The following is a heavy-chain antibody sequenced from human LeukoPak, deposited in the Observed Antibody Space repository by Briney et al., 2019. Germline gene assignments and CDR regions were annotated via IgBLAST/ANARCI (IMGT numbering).Heavy chain of an antibody. CDR1: GFTVSNNY. V-gene: IGHV3-53*01. Sequence: GSLRLSCAASGFTVSNNYMTWVRQAPGKGLEWVSVIHIGGDTYYADSVKGRFTISRDNSKNTLYLQMNSLRVEDTDVYYCARDLVGATVPDWGQGTLVTVSS. CDR3: ARDLVGATVPD. CDR2: IHIGGDT. J-gene: IGHJ4*02. D-gene: IGHD1-26*01.